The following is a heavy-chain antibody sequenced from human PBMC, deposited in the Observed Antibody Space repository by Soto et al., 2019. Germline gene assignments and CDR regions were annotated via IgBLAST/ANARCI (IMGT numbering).Heavy chain of an antibody. V-gene: IGHV4-4*02. J-gene: IGHJ6*02. Sequence: QVHLQESGPGLVKPSGTLSLTCGVSGGSINNGYWWTWVRQPPGKGLEWIGEKHHSGSTNYNLSLKSRVSISQDKSKNQFSLILSSVTAAATAVYYCAYSSGWWRLDVWGQGTTVTVSS. CDR3: AYSSGWWRLDV. CDR2: KHHSGST. D-gene: IGHD6-19*01. CDR1: GGSINNGYW.